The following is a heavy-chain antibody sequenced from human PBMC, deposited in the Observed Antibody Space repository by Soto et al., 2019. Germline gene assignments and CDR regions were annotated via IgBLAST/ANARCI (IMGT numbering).Heavy chain of an antibody. D-gene: IGHD1-26*01. Sequence: QVQLQESGPGMVKPSQTLSLTCTVSGDSISNDNYYWNWIRQLPGKGLEWIGYIHYSGTTDYNPSLKSRVIITVDTSKNHFSLKLSSVSAADTAVYYCAKQWECLSHFDPGGQGTPVPVSS. CDR3: AKQWECLSHFDP. CDR1: GDSISNDNYY. CDR2: IHYSGTT. J-gene: IGHJ5*02. V-gene: IGHV4-31*03.